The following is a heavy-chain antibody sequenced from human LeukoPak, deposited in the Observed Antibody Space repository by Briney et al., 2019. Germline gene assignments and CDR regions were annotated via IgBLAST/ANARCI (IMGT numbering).Heavy chain of an antibody. D-gene: IGHD2-2*01. V-gene: IGHV1-2*02. CDR1: VYTFTDYY. J-gene: IGHJ4*02. Sequence: ASVTVSCTSSVYTFTDYYMHWVRQAPGQGLEWMGWINPNSAGTNYAQNFQGRVTMTRDTSINTAYMELTRLRSDDTAVYYCARRYCSSTSCYYFDYWGQGTLVTVSS. CDR2: INPNSAGT. CDR3: ARRYCSSTSCYYFDY.